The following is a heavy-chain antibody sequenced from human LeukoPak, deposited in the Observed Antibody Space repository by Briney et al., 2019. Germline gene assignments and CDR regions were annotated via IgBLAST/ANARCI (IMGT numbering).Heavy chain of an antibody. Sequence: ASVKVSCKASGYTFTGHYLHWVRQAPGQGLEWMGWINPNSGVTNYAQRFQGRVAVTRDTSIDTAYMELSMLKSDDTAVYYCARDLDYYGSGSFFNIWGQGTMVTVSS. V-gene: IGHV1-2*02. CDR3: ARDLDYYGSGSFFNI. D-gene: IGHD3-10*01. CDR2: INPNSGVT. CDR1: GYTFTGHY. J-gene: IGHJ3*02.